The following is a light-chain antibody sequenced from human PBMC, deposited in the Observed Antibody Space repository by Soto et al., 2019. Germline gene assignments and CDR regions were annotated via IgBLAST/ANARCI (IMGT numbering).Light chain of an antibody. CDR1: QSVSSSY. J-gene: IGKJ5*01. Sequence: EIVLTQSPGTRSLSPGERATLSCRASQSVSSSYLAWYQQKPGQAPRLLIYGASSRATGIPDRFSGSGSGTDVTLTISRLEPEDFAVYYCQQYGSSPPITFGQGTRLEIK. V-gene: IGKV3-20*01. CDR2: GAS. CDR3: QQYGSSPPIT.